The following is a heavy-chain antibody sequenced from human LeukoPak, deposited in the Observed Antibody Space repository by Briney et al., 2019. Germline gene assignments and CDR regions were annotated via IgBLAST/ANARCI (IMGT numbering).Heavy chain of an antibody. CDR1: GGSFSGYY. CDR2: INHSGST. V-gene: IGHV4-34*01. J-gene: IGHJ4*02. Sequence: SETLSLTCAVYGGSFSGYYWSWIRQPPGKGLEWIGEINHSGSTNYNPSLKSRVTISADTSKNQFSLKLSSVTAADTAVYYCASVYSSPDYWGQGTLVTVSS. CDR3: ASVYSSPDY. D-gene: IGHD6-6*01.